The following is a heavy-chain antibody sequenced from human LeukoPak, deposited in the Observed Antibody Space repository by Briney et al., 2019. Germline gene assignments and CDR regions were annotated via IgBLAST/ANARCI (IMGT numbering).Heavy chain of an antibody. Sequence: SETLSLTCTVSGDSISSYYWSWIRQPPGKGLEWIGYIYYSGSTNYNPSLKSRVTISIGTSKNQFSLKLSSVTAADTAVYFCARAPSGNSRTLFDYWGQGALVTVSS. CDR3: ARAPSGNSRTLFDY. J-gene: IGHJ4*02. CDR2: IYYSGST. V-gene: IGHV4-59*01. CDR1: GDSISSYY. D-gene: IGHD4-23*01.